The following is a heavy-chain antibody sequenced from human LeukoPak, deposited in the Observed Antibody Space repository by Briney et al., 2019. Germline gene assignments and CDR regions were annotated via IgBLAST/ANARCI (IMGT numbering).Heavy chain of an antibody. CDR3: ARDKWSGYLYYYGMDV. Sequence: GGYLRLSCAASGFTFSSYAMSWVHQAPGKGLEWVSAISGSGGSTYYADSVKGRFTISRDNSKNTLYLQMNSLRAEDTSVYYCARDKWSGYLYYYGMDVWGQGTTVTVSS. CDR2: ISGSGGST. D-gene: IGHD3-3*01. J-gene: IGHJ6*02. V-gene: IGHV3-23*01. CDR1: GFTFSSYA.